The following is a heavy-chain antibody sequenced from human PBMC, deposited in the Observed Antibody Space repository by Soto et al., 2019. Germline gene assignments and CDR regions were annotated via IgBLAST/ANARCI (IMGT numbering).Heavy chain of an antibody. CDR1: GYTFTSYD. J-gene: IGHJ4*02. CDR2: MNPNSGNT. CDR3: ARGMDYNFWSGYWYYFDY. D-gene: IGHD3-3*01. Sequence: ASVKVSCKASGYTFTSYDINWVRQATGQGLEWMGWMNPNSGNTGYAQKFQGRVTMTRNTSISTAYMELSSLRSEDTAVYYCARGMDYNFWSGYWYYFDYWGQGTLVTVSS. V-gene: IGHV1-8*01.